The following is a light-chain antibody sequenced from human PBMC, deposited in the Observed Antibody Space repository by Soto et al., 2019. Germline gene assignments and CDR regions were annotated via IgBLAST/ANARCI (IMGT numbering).Light chain of an antibody. CDR2: GAS. CDR3: QQYGSSSYP. J-gene: IGKJ2*01. V-gene: IGKV3-20*01. CDR1: QSVSSSY. Sequence: EIVLTQSPGTLSLSPGERATLSCRASQSVSSSYLAWFQQKPGQAPRLLIYGASYRDTGIPDRFSGSGSGTDFTLTISRLEPEDFAVYYCQQYGSSSYPFGQGTRLEIK.